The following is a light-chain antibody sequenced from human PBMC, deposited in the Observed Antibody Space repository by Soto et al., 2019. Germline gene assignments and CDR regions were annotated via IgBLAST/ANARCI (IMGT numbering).Light chain of an antibody. CDR1: QGISSY. J-gene: IGKJ4*01. Sequence: IQLTQSPSSLSASVGDRVTITCRASQGISSYLAWYQQKPGKAPKLLIYGASILQSGVPSRFSGSGSGTDFTLTISSLQPEDFVTYYCQQLNSFPFTFGGGTKVEIK. V-gene: IGKV1-9*01. CDR2: GAS. CDR3: QQLNSFPFT.